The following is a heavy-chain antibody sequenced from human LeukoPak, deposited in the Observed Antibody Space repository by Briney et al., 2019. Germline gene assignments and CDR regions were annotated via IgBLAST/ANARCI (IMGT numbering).Heavy chain of an antibody. D-gene: IGHD6-19*01. V-gene: IGHV3-23*01. CDR2: ISGSGGST. CDR3: AKLTQQWLVREVGYYFDY. CDR1: GFTFSSYA. J-gene: IGHJ4*02. Sequence: PGGSLRLSSAASGFTFSSYAMSWVRQAPGKGLEWVSAISGSGGSTYYADSVKGRFTISRDNSKNTLYLQMNSLRAEDTAVYYCAKLTQQWLVREVGYYFDYWGQGTLVTVSS.